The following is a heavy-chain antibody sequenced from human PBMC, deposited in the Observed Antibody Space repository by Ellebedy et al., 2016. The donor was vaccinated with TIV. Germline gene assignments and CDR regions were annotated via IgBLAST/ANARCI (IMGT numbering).Heavy chain of an antibody. J-gene: IGHJ6*03. CDR1: GFTFSSYA. Sequence: GGSLRLSXAASGFTFSSYAMSWVRQAPGKGLEWVSAISGSGGSTYYADSVKGRFTISRDNSKNTLYLQMNSLRAEDTAVYHCAKDNGEQWLRISYYYYYMDVWGKGTTVTVSS. V-gene: IGHV3-23*01. CDR3: AKDNGEQWLRISYYYYYMDV. D-gene: IGHD6-19*01. CDR2: ISGSGGST.